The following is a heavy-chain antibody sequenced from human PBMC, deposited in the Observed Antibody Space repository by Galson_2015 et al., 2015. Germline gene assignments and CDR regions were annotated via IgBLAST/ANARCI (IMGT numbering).Heavy chain of an antibody. Sequence: TLSLACTVSGGSISSGGYYWSWIRQHPGEGLEWIGYIYYSGCTYYNPSLKIRVTISVDTSTNQLSLKLSSVTAADMAVYYCARDRAVYYDSSGNTYDAFDIWGQGTMVTVSS. J-gene: IGHJ3*02. D-gene: IGHD3-22*01. CDR3: ARDRAVYYDSSGNTYDAFDI. CDR2: IYYSGCT. V-gene: IGHV4-31*03. CDR1: GGSISSGGYY.